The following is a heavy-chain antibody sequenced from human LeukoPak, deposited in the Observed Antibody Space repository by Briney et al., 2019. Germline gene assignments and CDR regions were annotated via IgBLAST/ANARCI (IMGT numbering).Heavy chain of an antibody. CDR2: INPNSGDT. CDR3: ARENSFGSGSYIFDS. CDR1: SYTFTDNS. D-gene: IGHD3-10*01. Sequence: ASVKVSCKASSYTFTDNSIHWVRQTPEQGPQWMGWINPNSGDTHYARNFQDRVTLTRDTSLSTAYMELTSLRSDDTAMYYCARENSFGSGSYIFDSWGQGTLVTVSS. V-gene: IGHV1-2*02. J-gene: IGHJ4*02.